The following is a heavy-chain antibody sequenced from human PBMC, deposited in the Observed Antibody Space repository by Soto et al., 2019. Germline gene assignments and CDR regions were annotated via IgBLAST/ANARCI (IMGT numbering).Heavy chain of an antibody. CDR1: CRSFSGYY. J-gene: IGHJ6*02. CDR3: ARGSGYSSSWYRYYYYGMDV. D-gene: IGHD6-13*01. Sequence: SDTLSLTCAFNCRSFSGYYWGWIRQPPGKGLEWIGEINHSGSTNYNPSLKCPVTISVDTSRNQFSLKLSSVTDADTAVYYCARGSGYSSSWYRYYYYGMDVWGQGTTVT. CDR2: INHSGST. V-gene: IGHV4-34*01.